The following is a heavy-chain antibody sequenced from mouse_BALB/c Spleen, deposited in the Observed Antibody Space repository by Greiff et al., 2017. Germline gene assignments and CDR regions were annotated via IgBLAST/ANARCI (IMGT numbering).Heavy chain of an antibody. V-gene: IGHV5-12-1*01. CDR1: GFAFSSYD. CDR3: ARGEVRRGFAY. D-gene: IGHD2-14*01. CDR2: ISSGGGST. J-gene: IGHJ3*01. Sequence: EVMLVESGGGLVKPGGSLKLSCAASGFAFSSYDMSWVRQTPEKRLEWVAYISSGGGSTYYPDTVKGRFTISRDNAKNTLYLQMSSLKSEDTAMYYCARGEVRRGFAYWGQGTLVTVSA.